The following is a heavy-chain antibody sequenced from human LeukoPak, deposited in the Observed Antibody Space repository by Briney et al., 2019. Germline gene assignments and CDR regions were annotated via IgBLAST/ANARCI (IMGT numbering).Heavy chain of an antibody. J-gene: IGHJ4*02. D-gene: IGHD3-22*01. CDR1: GGSIGSSSYY. Sequence: SETLSLTCTVSGGSIGSSSYYWGWIRQPPGKGLEWIGSIYYSGSTYYNPSLKSRVTISVDTSKNQFSLKLSSVSAADTAVYYCARVKPYDIRYYFDYWGQGTLVTVSS. CDR2: IYYSGST. V-gene: IGHV4-39*01. CDR3: ARVKPYDIRYYFDY.